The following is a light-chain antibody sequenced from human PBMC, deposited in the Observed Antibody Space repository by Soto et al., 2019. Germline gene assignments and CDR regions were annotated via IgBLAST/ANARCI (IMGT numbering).Light chain of an antibody. V-gene: IGKV1-39*01. CDR3: QQSYSTPYS. CDR2: AAS. CDR1: QSISNY. J-gene: IGKJ2*03. Sequence: DIQMTQSPSSLSASVGGRVTITCRASQSISNYLNWYQQKPGEAPRFLIYAASSLQSGVPSRFSGSGSGTDFTLTISSLQPEDFATYYCQQSYSTPYSFGQGTKVDIK.